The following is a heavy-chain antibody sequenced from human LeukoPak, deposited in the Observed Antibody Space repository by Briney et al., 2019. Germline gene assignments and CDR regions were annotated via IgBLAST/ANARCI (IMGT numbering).Heavy chain of an antibody. CDR2: IYYSGST. Sequence: SGTLSLTCTVSGGSISSYYWSWIRQPPGKGLEWIGYIYYSGSTNYNPSLKSRVTISVDTSKNQFSLKLSSVTAADTAVYYCAREGTRDYYGLDVWGQGTTVTVSS. CDR3: AREGTRDYYGLDV. CDR1: GGSISSYY. V-gene: IGHV4-59*01. J-gene: IGHJ6*02.